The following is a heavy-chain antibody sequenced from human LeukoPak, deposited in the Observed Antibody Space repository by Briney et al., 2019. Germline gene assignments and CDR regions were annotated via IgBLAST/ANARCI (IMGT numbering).Heavy chain of an antibody. CDR2: IIPKFATA. V-gene: IGHV1-69*13. J-gene: IGHJ4*02. CDR1: GYTFTSYG. D-gene: IGHD4-17*01. CDR3: ASRDADYEYYFDY. Sequence: SVKVSCKASGYTFTSYGISWVRQAPGQGLEWIGSIIPKFATANYAHNFQGRVSIGADESTTTAYMELSSLTFDDTAVYYCASRDADYEYYFDYWGQGAVVTVSS.